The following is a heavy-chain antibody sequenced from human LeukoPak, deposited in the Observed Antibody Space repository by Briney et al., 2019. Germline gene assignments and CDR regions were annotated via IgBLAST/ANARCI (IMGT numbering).Heavy chain of an antibody. Sequence: GASVKVSCKASGGTFSNYAISWVRQAPGQGPEWMGWISAYNGNTNYAQKLQGRVTMTTDTSTSTAYMELRSLRSDDTAVYYCARGPRITIFGVVMANDAFDIWGQGTMVTVSS. J-gene: IGHJ3*02. CDR3: ARGPRITIFGVVMANDAFDI. D-gene: IGHD3-3*01. V-gene: IGHV1-18*01. CDR1: GGTFSNYA. CDR2: ISAYNGNT.